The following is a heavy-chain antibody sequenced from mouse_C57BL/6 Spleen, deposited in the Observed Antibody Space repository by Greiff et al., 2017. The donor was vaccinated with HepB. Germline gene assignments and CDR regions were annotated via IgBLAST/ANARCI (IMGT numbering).Heavy chain of an antibody. Sequence: QVQLQQSGAELVKPGASVKLSCKASGYTFTSYWMQWVKQRPGQGLEWIGEIDPSDSYTNYNQKFKGKATLTVDTSSSTAYMQLSSLTSEDSAVYYCARGSSPFFDYWGQGTTLTVSS. CDR1: GYTFTSYW. CDR3: ARGSSPFFDY. D-gene: IGHD1-1*01. V-gene: IGHV1-50*01. J-gene: IGHJ2*01. CDR2: IDPSDSYT.